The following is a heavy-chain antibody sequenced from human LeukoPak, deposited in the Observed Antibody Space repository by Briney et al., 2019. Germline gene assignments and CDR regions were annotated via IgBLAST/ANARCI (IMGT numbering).Heavy chain of an antibody. Sequence: SETLSLTCTVSGGSIRNYYWSWIRQPAGKGLEWIGRIYTSGSTDYSPSLKSRVTMSVDTSKNQFSLKLSSVTAADTAVYYCARESKSYDGSGYYHDYWGQRTLVTVSS. CDR1: GGSIRNYY. V-gene: IGHV4-4*07. D-gene: IGHD3-22*01. J-gene: IGHJ4*02. CDR2: IYTSGST. CDR3: ARESKSYDGSGYYHDY.